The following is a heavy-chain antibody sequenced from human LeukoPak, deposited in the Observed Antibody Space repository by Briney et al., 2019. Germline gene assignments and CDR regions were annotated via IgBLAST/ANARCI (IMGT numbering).Heavy chain of an antibody. CDR1: GGSINNGGYY. CDR2: IYYSGSS. Sequence: SQTLSLTCTVSGGSINNGGYYWSWICLHPGKGLEWIGYIYYSGSSYYNPSLKSRVTISGDTSKNQFSLKLSSVTAADTAVYYCARDHYGDSDWYFDLWGRGALVTVSS. V-gene: IGHV4-30-4*01. J-gene: IGHJ2*01. D-gene: IGHD4-17*01. CDR3: ARDHYGDSDWYFDL.